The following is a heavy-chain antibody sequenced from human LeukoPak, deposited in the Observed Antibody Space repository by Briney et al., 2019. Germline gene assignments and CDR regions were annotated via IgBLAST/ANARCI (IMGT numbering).Heavy chain of an antibody. D-gene: IGHD4-23*01. CDR3: ARTADYGGNSEYYFDY. V-gene: IGHV2-70*01. J-gene: IGHJ4*02. CDR2: IDWDDDK. Sequence: SGPTLVNPTQTLTLTCTFSGFSLSTSGMCVSWIRQPPGKALEWLALIDWDDDKYHSTSLKTRLTISKDTSKNQVVLTMTNMDPVDTATYYCARTADYGGNSEYYFDYWGQGTLVTVSS. CDR1: GFSLSTSGMC.